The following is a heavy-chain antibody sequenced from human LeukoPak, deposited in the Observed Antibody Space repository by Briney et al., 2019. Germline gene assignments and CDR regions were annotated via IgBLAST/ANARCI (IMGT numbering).Heavy chain of an antibody. CDR2: ISYDGSNK. Sequence: GGSLRVSCAASGFTFNNYEMNWVRQAPGKGLEWVAVISYDGSNKYYADSVKGRFTISRDNSKNTLYLQMNSLRAEDTAVYYCAKDQKAAFDIWGQGTMVTVSS. V-gene: IGHV3-30*18. CDR3: AKDQKAAFDI. CDR1: GFTFNNYE. J-gene: IGHJ3*02.